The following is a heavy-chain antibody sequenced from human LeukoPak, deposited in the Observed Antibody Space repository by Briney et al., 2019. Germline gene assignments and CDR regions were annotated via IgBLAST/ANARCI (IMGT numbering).Heavy chain of an antibody. Sequence: ASVKVSCKASGYTFTSYYMHWVRQAPGQGLEWMGWINPNSGGTNYAQKFQGRVTMTRDTSISTAYMELSRLRSDDTAVYYCARDSSWIQLWSDWGQGTLVTVSS. CDR1: GYTFTSYY. CDR3: ARDSSWIQLWSD. CDR2: INPNSGGT. J-gene: IGHJ4*02. D-gene: IGHD5-18*01. V-gene: IGHV1-2*02.